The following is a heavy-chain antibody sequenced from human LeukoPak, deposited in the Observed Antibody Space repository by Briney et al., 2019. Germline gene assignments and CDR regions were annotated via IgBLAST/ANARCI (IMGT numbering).Heavy chain of an antibody. Sequence: GSSVKVSCKASGGTCSSYAISWVLQAPGQGLEWMGRIIPILGIANYAQKFQGRVTITADKSTSTAYMELSSLRSEDTAVYYCARESYDILTGNYYYYYYGMDVWGQGTTVTVSS. J-gene: IGHJ6*02. CDR1: GGTCSSYA. CDR3: ARESYDILTGNYYYYYYGMDV. D-gene: IGHD3-9*01. V-gene: IGHV1-69*04. CDR2: IIPILGIA.